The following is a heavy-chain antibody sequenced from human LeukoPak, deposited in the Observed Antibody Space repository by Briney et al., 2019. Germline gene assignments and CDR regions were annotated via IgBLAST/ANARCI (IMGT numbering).Heavy chain of an antibody. CDR2: FDPEDGET. Sequence: GASVKVSCKVSGYTLTELSMHWVRQAPGKGLEWMGGFDPEDGETIYAQKFQGRVTMTEDTSTDTAYMELSSLRSEDTAVYYCATALIVPAAYDYWGQETLVTVSS. D-gene: IGHD2-2*01. CDR1: GYTLTELS. CDR3: ATALIVPAAYDY. J-gene: IGHJ4*02. V-gene: IGHV1-24*01.